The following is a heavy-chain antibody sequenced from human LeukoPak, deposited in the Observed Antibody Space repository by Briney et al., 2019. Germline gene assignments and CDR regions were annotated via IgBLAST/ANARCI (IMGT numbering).Heavy chain of an antibody. CDR1: GGSFSGYY. J-gene: IGHJ6*02. CDR3: ARGQGSGSYVQGGYYYGMDV. Sequence: PSETLSLTCAVYGGSFSGYYWSWIRQPPGKGLEWIGEINHSGSTNYNPSLKSRVTISVDTSKNQFSLKLSAVTAADTAVYYCARGQGSGSYVQGGYYYGMDVWGQGTTVTVSS. D-gene: IGHD3-10*01. V-gene: IGHV4-34*01. CDR2: INHSGST.